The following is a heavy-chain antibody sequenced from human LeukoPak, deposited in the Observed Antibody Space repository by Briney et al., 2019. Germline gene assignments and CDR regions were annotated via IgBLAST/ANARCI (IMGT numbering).Heavy chain of an antibody. V-gene: IGHV4-34*01. D-gene: IGHD2-2*02. J-gene: IGHJ3*02. Sequence: SETLSLTCAVYGGSFSGYYWSWIRQPPGKGLEWIGEINHSGSTNYNPSLKSRVTISADTSKNQFSLKLSSVTAADTAVYYCARAPLVVVPAAIRDAFDIWGQGTMVTVSS. CDR2: INHSGST. CDR1: GGSFSGYY. CDR3: ARAPLVVVPAAIRDAFDI.